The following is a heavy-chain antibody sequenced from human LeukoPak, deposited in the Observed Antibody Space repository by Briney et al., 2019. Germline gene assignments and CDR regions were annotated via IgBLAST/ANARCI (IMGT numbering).Heavy chain of an antibody. Sequence: ASVKVSCKXSGYTFTSYGISWVRQAPGQGLEWVGRISAYNGNTNYAQKLQGRVTMTTDPSTSTAYMELRSLRSDDTAVYYCARVGRVAVAGHFDYWGQGTLVTVSS. CDR3: ARVGRVAVAGHFDY. D-gene: IGHD6-19*01. CDR1: GYTFTSYG. CDR2: ISAYNGNT. J-gene: IGHJ4*02. V-gene: IGHV1-18*01.